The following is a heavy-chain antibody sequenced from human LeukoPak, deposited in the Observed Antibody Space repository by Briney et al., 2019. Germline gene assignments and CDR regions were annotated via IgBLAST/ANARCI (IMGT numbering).Heavy chain of an antibody. D-gene: IGHD7-27*01. CDR2: INPYSGDT. CDR3: ARGGRGSGHWALFDF. CDR1: GYTLSDHY. V-gene: IGHV1-2*02. Sequence: ASVKVSCKTSGYTLSDHYVQGLRQAPAQGLEWMGWINPYSGDTNSPRQSQDRVPMTKNPSITTAYLELTGLTSDDTAIYYCARGGRGSGHWALFDFWGQGALVTVSS. J-gene: IGHJ4*02.